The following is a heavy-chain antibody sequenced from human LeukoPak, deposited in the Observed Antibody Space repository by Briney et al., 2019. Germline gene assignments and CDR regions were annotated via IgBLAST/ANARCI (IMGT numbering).Heavy chain of an antibody. CDR2: IYYSGST. D-gene: IGHD3-10*01. V-gene: IGHV4-59*01. J-gene: IGHJ5*02. CDR3: ARGNYYYGSGSYWFDP. CDR1: GGSFSGYY. Sequence: PSETLSLTCAVYGGSFSGYYWSWIRQPPGKGLEWIGYIYYSGSTNYNPSLKSRVTISVDTSKNQFSLKLSSVTAADTAVYYCARGNYYYGSGSYWFDPWGQGTLVTVSS.